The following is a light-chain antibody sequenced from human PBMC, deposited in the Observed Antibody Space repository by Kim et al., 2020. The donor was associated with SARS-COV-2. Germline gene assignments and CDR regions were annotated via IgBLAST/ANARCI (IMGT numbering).Light chain of an antibody. Sequence: APGKTATITCGGNNIESESVHWYQQRPGQAPFLVIYYDNDRPLGIPERFSGSNSGNTATLTITRVEAGDEADYYCQVWHTTTDQVLFGGGTKLTVL. V-gene: IGLV3-21*04. J-gene: IGLJ3*02. CDR2: YDN. CDR3: QVWHTTTDQVL. CDR1: NIESES.